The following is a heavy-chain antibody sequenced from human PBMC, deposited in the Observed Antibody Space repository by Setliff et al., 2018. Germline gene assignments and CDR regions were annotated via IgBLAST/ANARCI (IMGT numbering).Heavy chain of an antibody. J-gene: IGHJ4*02. CDR3: ASHPRVTIFGVVAFDY. CDR2: MYSSGST. Sequence: SETLSLTCTVSGGPINSDRYYWGWIRQPPGRGLEWIGSMYSSGSTYYNPSLKSRVTISVDTSQNQFSLKLSSVTAADTAAYYCASHPRVTIFGVVAFDYWGQGILVTVSS. CDR1: GGPINSDRYY. V-gene: IGHV4-39*01. D-gene: IGHD3-3*01.